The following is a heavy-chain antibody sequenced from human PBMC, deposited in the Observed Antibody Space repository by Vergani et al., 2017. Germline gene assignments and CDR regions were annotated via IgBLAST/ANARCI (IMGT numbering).Heavy chain of an antibody. CDR1: GDSISSNNC. CDR3: ATIGYRRWGYYFDY. D-gene: IGHD2-2*02. J-gene: IGHJ4*02. Sequence: QVQLQESGPGLVKPPGTLSLTCAVSGDSISSNNCWTWVRQPPGKGLEWIGEICHTEDTKYSPSLKSRVTVSVNESRNLFSLGLSSVTAADTAVYYCATIGYRRWGYYFDYGGQGILVTVSS. CDR2: ICHTEDT. V-gene: IGHV4-4*03.